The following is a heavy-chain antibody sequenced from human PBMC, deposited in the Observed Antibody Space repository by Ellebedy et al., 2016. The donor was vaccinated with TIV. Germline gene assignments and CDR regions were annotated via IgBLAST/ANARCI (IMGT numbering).Heavy chain of an antibody. V-gene: IGHV3-7*01. J-gene: IGHJ4*02. CDR3: ARALGGGDCY. CDR2: IKQDGSKK. CDR1: GFTFSSYW. D-gene: IGHD2-21*02. Sequence: GESLKISXAASGFTFSSYWMHWVRQAPGKGLEWVANIKQDGSKKYYVDSVKGRFTISRDNAKNSLYLQMNSLRAEDTAVYYCARALGGGDCYWGQGTLVTVSS.